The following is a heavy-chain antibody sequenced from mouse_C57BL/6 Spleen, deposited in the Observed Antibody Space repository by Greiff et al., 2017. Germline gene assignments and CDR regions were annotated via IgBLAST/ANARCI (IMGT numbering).Heavy chain of an antibody. Sequence: DVMLVESGGGLVKPGGSLKLSCAASGFTFSSYAMSWVRQTPEKRLEWVATISDGGSYTYYPDNVKGRFTISRDNAKNNLYLQMSHLKSEDTAMYYCAREGPLTAQALMDYWGQGTSVTVSS. D-gene: IGHD3-2*02. J-gene: IGHJ4*01. V-gene: IGHV5-4*01. CDR3: AREGPLTAQALMDY. CDR2: ISDGGSYT. CDR1: GFTFSSYA.